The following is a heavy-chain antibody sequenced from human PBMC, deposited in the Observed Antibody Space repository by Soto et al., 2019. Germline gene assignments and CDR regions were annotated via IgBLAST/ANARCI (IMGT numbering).Heavy chain of an antibody. V-gene: IGHV3-23*01. Sequence: PGGSLRLSCAPSGSTFSNYAMFWVRQAPGKGLEWVSTIFAGGGSTYYADSVKGRFTISSDNSKNILFLQMDSLRAEDTAVYFCAKDLIRGDGYIDFDYWGQGTLVTVSS. CDR1: GSTFSNYA. CDR2: IFAGGGST. J-gene: IGHJ4*02. CDR3: AKDLIRGDGYIDFDY. D-gene: IGHD3-10*01.